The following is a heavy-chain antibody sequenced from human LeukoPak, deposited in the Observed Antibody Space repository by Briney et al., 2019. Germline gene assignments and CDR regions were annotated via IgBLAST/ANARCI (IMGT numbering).Heavy chain of an antibody. D-gene: IGHD6-13*01. V-gene: IGHV1-69*01. J-gene: IGHJ4*02. CDR3: ARSDRRQQLDLFDY. Sequence: SVKVSCKASGGTFSSYAISWVRQAPGQGLEWMGGIIPIFGTANYAQKFQGRVTITADESTGTAYMELSSLRSEDTAVYYCARSDRRQQLDLFDYWGQGTLVTVSS. CDR2: IIPIFGTA. CDR1: GGTFSSYA.